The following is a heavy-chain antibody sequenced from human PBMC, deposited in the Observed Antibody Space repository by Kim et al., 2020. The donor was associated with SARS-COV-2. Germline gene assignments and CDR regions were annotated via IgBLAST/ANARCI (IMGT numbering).Heavy chain of an antibody. D-gene: IGHD3-16*02. J-gene: IGHJ4*02. CDR1: GGSISSGGYY. V-gene: IGHV4-31*03. Sequence: SETLSLTCTVSGGSISSGGYYWSWIRQHPGKGLEWIGYIYYSGSTYYNPSLKSRVTISVDTSKNQFSLKLSSVTAADTAVYYCARVTPDYDYVWGSYRPGPFDYWGQGTLVTVSS. CDR2: IYYSGST. CDR3: ARVTPDYDYVWGSYRPGPFDY.